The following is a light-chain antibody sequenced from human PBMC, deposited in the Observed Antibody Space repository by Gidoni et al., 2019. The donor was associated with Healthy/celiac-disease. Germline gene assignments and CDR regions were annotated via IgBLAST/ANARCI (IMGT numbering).Light chain of an antibody. CDR3: QAWDSSTAV. V-gene: IGLV3-1*01. J-gene: IGLJ2*01. CDR1: KLGDKY. Sequence: SYELTQPASVSVSPGQTASITCSGDKLGDKYACWYQQKPGQSPVLVIYQDSKRPSGISELFSGSNSGNTATLTISGTQAMDEADYYCQAWDSSTAVFGGGTKLTVL. CDR2: QDS.